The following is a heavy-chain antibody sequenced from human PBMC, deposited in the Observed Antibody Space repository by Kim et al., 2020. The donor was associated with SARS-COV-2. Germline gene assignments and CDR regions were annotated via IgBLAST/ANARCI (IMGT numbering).Heavy chain of an antibody. CDR1: GFTFSSYS. D-gene: IGHD3-3*01. CDR3: ARDSVNYDFWSGYYPEYYYYGMDV. Sequence: GGSLRLSCAASGFTFSSYSMNWVRQAPGKGLEWVSSISSSSSYIYYADSVKGRFTISRDNAKNSLYLQMNSLRAEDTAVYYCARDSVNYDFWSGYYPEYYYYGMDVWGQGTTVTVSS. CDR2: ISSSSSYI. V-gene: IGHV3-21*01. J-gene: IGHJ6*02.